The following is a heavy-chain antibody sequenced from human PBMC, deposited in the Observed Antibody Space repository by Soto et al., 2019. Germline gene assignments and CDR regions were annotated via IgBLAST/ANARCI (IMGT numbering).Heavy chain of an antibody. CDR2: IDHTENT. CDR3: ARGGRGFWSGYYSLGDYYYYYMDV. V-gene: IGHV4-4*02. D-gene: IGHD3-3*01. Sequence: PSETLSLTCAVSSGSISSSNWWSWVRQPPGKGLEWIGEIDHTENTNYNPSLKSRVTISVDKSKNQFSLRLSSVTAADTAVYYCARGGRGFWSGYYSLGDYYYYYMDVWGKGTTVTVSS. CDR1: SGSISSSNW. J-gene: IGHJ6*03.